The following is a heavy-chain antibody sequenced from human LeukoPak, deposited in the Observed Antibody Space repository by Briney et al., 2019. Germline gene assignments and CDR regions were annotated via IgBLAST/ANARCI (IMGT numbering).Heavy chain of an antibody. D-gene: IGHD3-16*01. Sequence: GASVKVSCKASGYTFTGYYMHWVRQAPGQGLEWMGWINPNSGGTNYAQKFQGRVTMTRDTSISTAYMELSRLRSDDAAVYYCARGPLRMRIRLFDIWGQGTMVTVSS. V-gene: IGHV1-2*02. CDR1: GYTFTGYY. CDR3: ARGPLRMRIRLFDI. CDR2: INPNSGGT. J-gene: IGHJ3*02.